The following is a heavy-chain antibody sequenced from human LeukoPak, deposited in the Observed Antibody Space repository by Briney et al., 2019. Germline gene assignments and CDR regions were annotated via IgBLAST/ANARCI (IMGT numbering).Heavy chain of an antibody. CDR3: ARDLASRMSGVAHLTPDEGDT. D-gene: IGHD3-3*01. Sequence: ASVKVSCKASGYTFTDYYIHWMRQVPGHGLEWMGWINPKSGGTDFAPNLRDRVTLTSDTSITTAYMEITSLTTDDIAVYYCARDLASRMSGVAHLTPDEGDTWGQGTLVTFSS. V-gene: IGHV1-2*02. CDR1: GYTFTDYY. J-gene: IGHJ5*02. CDR2: INPKSGGT.